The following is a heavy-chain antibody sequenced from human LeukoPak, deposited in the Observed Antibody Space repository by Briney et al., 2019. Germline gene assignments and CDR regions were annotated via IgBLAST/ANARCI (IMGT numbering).Heavy chain of an antibody. V-gene: IGHV3-30*04. CDR2: ISYDGSNK. D-gene: IGHD3-10*01. CDR3: ARVNYGFDY. CDR1: GVTFSTYA. Sequence: GGSLRLSCAASGVTFSTYAMHWVRQAPGKGLEWVAFISYDGSNKYYADSVKGRFTISRDDSKNTLYLQMDTLRAEDTAVYYCARVNYGFDYWGQGALVTVSS. J-gene: IGHJ4*02.